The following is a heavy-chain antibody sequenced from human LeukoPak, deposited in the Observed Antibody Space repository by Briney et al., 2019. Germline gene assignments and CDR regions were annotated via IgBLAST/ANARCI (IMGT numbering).Heavy chain of an antibody. J-gene: IGHJ4*02. CDR2: ISGNGGST. Sequence: GGCLRLSCAASGFTFSTYAMSWVRQAPGKGLEWVSTISGNGGSTYYADSVKGRFTISRDNSKNTLYLQMNSLRAEDTAVYYCAKPPPDSSSWLFDYWGQGTVVTVSS. D-gene: IGHD6-13*01. V-gene: IGHV3-23*01. CDR1: GFTFSTYA. CDR3: AKPPPDSSSWLFDY.